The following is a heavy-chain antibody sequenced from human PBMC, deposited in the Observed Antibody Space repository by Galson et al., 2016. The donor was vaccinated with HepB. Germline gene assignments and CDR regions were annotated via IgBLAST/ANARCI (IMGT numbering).Heavy chain of an antibody. CDR2: IIPTFGTP. CDR1: GGTFSSFA. D-gene: IGHD3-9*01. V-gene: IGHV1-69*13. Sequence: SVKVSCKASGGTFSSFAISWVRQAPGQGLEWLGGIIPTFGTPKYAQKFQGRVTITADESTSTSSMELSSLRSEDTAMYYCAREPGNTGSYDSWGQGTLVTVSS. J-gene: IGHJ4*02. CDR3: AREPGNTGSYDS.